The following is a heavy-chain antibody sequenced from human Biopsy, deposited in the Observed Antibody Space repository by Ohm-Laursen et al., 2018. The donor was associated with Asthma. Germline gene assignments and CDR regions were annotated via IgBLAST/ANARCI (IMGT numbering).Heavy chain of an antibody. CDR2: ISKDASTQ. Sequence: SLRLSCSAATGFSFSNFAIHWVRQAPGKGLEWVGVISKDASTQDYADSVKGRFTMARDNSKNTLDLQMNSLREEDTAVYYCVRDGTDDAFDIWGQGIVVSVSS. CDR1: GFSFSNFA. J-gene: IGHJ3*02. V-gene: IGHV3-30*01. CDR3: VRDGTDDAFDI. D-gene: IGHD1-1*01.